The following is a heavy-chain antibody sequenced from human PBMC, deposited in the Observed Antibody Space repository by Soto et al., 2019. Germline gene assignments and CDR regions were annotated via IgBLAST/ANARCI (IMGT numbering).Heavy chain of an antibody. Sequence: QVQLVQSGAEVKKPGASVKVSCKASGDTFTDYYIHWVRQAPGQGLEWMGTVNPSGGHTTYAQHCLGRMPMTRDTSTSTLYRELTSRKSEETAVYYCARGGHVVVVTAALDYWGQGTLVTVSS. V-gene: IGHV1-46*01. J-gene: IGHJ4*02. CDR2: VNPSGGHT. D-gene: IGHD2-21*02. CDR3: ARGGHVVVVTAALDY. CDR1: GDTFTDYY.